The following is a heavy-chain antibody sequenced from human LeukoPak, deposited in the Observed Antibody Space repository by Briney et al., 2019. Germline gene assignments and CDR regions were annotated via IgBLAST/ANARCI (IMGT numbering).Heavy chain of an antibody. D-gene: IGHD6-25*01. J-gene: IGHJ4*02. CDR2: INPNSGGT. CDR3: ARSDSSGWHFDY. V-gene: IGHV1-2*02. Sequence: ASVKVSCKASGYTFTGYYMHWVRQAPGQGLEWMGWINPNSGGTNYAQKFQGRVTMTRDTSISTAYMELSRLRSDNTAVYYCARSDSSGWHFDYWGQGTLVTVSS. CDR1: GYTFTGYY.